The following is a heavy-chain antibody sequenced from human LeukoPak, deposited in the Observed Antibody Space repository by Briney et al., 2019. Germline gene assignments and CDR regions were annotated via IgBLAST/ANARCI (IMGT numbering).Heavy chain of an antibody. J-gene: IGHJ4*02. CDR2: ISAYNGNT. CDR1: GYTFTSYG. V-gene: IGHV1-18*01. D-gene: IGHD2-2*03. Sequence: GASVKVSCKASGYTFTSYGISWVRQAPGQGLEWMGWISAYNGNTNYAQKLQGRVTMTTDTSTSTAYMEPRSLRSDDTAVYYCARWDGYCSSTSCYYFDYWGQGTLVTVSS. CDR3: ARWDGYCSSTSCYYFDY.